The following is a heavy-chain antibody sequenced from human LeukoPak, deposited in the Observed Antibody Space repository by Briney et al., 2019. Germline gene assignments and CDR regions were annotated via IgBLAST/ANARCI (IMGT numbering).Heavy chain of an antibody. CDR3: ARVEIYYDSSGYYLTP. D-gene: IGHD3-22*01. CDR1: GYTFTSYG. CDR2: INAGNGNT. Sequence: ASVKVSCKASGYTFTSYGISWVRQAPGQRLEWMGWINAGNGNTKYSQKFQGRVTITRDTSASTAYMELSSLRSEDTAVYYCARVEIYYDSSGYYLTPWGQGTLVTVSS. V-gene: IGHV1-3*01. J-gene: IGHJ5*02.